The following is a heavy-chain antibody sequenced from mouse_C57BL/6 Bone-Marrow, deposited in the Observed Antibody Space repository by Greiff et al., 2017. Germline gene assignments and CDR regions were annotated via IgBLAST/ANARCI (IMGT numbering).Heavy chain of an antibody. CDR3: ARDYYYFDV. Sequence: DVKLVESEGGLVQPGSSMKLSCTASGFTFSDYYMAWVRQVPEKGLEWVANINYDGSSTYYLDSLKSRFIISRDNAKNILYLQMSSLKSEDTATYYCARDYYYFDVWGTGTTVTVSS. CDR2: INYDGSST. V-gene: IGHV5-16*01. J-gene: IGHJ1*03. D-gene: IGHD1-1*01. CDR1: GFTFSDYY.